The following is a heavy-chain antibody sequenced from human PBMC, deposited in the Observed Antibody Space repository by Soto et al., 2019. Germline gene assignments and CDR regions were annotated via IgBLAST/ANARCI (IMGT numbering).Heavy chain of an antibody. Sequence: GASVKVSCKASGYTFTSYGISWVRQAPGQGLEWMGWISAYNGNTNYAQKLQGRVTATTDTSTSTAYMELRSLRSDDTAVYYCARVPSSWYYYYGMDVWGQGTTVTVSS. CDR2: ISAYNGNT. V-gene: IGHV1-18*04. J-gene: IGHJ6*02. CDR1: GYTFTSYG. CDR3: ARVPSSWYYYYGMDV. D-gene: IGHD6-13*01.